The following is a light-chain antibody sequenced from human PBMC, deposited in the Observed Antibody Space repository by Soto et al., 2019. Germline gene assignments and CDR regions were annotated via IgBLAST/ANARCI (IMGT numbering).Light chain of an antibody. CDR3: QQYTNWPPNT. V-gene: IGKV3-11*01. CDR1: QSVSSH. CDR2: DAS. Sequence: EIVLTQSPATLSLSPGEGATVSCRASQSVSSHLAWYQQKRGQAPRLLIYDASSRASGIPARFSGSGSGTDFTLTINRLEPEDFAVYYCQQYTNWPPNTFGQGTRLEIK. J-gene: IGKJ5*01.